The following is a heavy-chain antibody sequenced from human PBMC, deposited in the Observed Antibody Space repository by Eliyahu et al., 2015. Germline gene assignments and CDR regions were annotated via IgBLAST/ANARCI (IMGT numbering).Heavy chain of an antibody. CDR3: ARGIQLYGTNRKLHWYFDL. Sequence: QVQLQQWGAGLLKPSETLSLACAVSGXXFSAYSWNWXRQPPGKGLEWIGEVIHSGSANYNPSLKSRVTISVDTSKNQFSLNLSSVTAADTAVYYCARGIQLYGTNRKLHWYFDLWGRGSLVTVSS. V-gene: IGHV4-34*02. CDR1: GXXFSAYS. CDR2: VIHSGSA. J-gene: IGHJ2*01. D-gene: IGHD4/OR15-4a*01.